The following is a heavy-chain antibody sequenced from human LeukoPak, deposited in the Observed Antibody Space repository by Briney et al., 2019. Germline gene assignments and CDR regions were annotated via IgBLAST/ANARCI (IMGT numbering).Heavy chain of an antibody. CDR2: GYNTGST. D-gene: IGHD5-12*01. J-gene: IGHJ4*02. V-gene: IGHV4-59*01. Sequence: SETLSLTCTVSGGSISTYYWSWIRQPPGKGLEWIGNGYNTGSTNYNPSLESRVTISVDTSKNHFSLRLSSVTAADTAVYYCARAVGDSGYGRYFDYWGQGTLVTVSS. CDR3: ARAVGDSGYGRYFDY. CDR1: GGSISTYY.